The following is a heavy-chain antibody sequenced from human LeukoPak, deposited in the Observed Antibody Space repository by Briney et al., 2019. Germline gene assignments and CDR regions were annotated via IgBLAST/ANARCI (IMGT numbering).Heavy chain of an antibody. D-gene: IGHD3-10*01. J-gene: IGHJ4*02. CDR3: ARFTGLWFGEYDY. V-gene: IGHV3-7*01. Sequence: GGSLRLSCAASGFTFSSYWMSWVRQAPGKGLEWVANIKQDGSEKYYVDSVKGRFTISRDNAKNSLYLQMNSLRAEDTAVYYCARFTGLWFGEYDYWGQGTLVTVSS. CDR2: IKQDGSEK. CDR1: GFTFSSYW.